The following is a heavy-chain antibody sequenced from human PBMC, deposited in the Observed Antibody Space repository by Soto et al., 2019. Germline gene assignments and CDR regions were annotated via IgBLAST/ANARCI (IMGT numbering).Heavy chain of an antibody. CDR1: GGSFRGYY. J-gene: IGHJ4*02. D-gene: IGHD2-21*02. CDR2: INHSGST. V-gene: IGHV4-34*01. CDR3: ERPEYCVTDCYALDY. Sequence: SATLSLTCAVYGGSFRGYYWSLIRQPAGKGLEWIGEINHSGSTNYNPSLKSRVTISVDTSKNQFSLKLSSVTAADTAVYYCERPEYCVTDCYALDYWALGPLVNDSS.